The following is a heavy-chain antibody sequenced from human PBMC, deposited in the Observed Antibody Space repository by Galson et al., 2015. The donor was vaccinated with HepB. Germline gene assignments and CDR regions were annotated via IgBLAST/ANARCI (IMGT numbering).Heavy chain of an antibody. D-gene: IGHD6-6*01. CDR2: ISSSGSTI. V-gene: IGHV3-11*01. CDR3: AGDKGRIAASFDY. Sequence: LRLSCAASGFTFSDYYMSWIRQAPGKGLEWVSYISSSGSTIYYADSVKGRFTISRDNAKNSLYLQMNSLRAEDTAVYYCAGDKGRIAASFDYWGQGTLVTVSS. J-gene: IGHJ4*02. CDR1: GFTFSDYY.